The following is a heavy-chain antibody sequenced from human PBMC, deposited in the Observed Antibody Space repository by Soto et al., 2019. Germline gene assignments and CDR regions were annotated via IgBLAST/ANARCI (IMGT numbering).Heavy chain of an antibody. CDR3: ARQMSSSWDLDY. CDR2: IYPGASDT. D-gene: IGHD6-13*01. V-gene: IGHV5-51*01. Sequence: GEYLKISCKGSGYSFTRYWLGWVRQMPGTGPEWMGIIYPGASDTTYSPSFQGQVTMSGDKSISTAYLQWSSLKASETAMYYCARQMSSSWDLDYWGQGSVVTVSS. CDR1: GYSFTRYW. J-gene: IGHJ4*02.